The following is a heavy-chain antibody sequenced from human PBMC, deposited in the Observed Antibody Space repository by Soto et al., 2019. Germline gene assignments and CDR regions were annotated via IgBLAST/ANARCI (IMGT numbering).Heavy chain of an antibody. CDR2: INGGNGNT. Sequence: ASVKVSCKASEYTFTSYTMHWVRQAPGQRLEWMGWINGGNGNTKYSQKFQGRVTITRDTSASTAYMELSSLRSDNTAVYYCARELQGLYYFDYWGQGTLVTVSS. D-gene: IGHD4-4*01. V-gene: IGHV1-3*01. CDR1: EYTFTSYT. J-gene: IGHJ4*02. CDR3: ARELQGLYYFDY.